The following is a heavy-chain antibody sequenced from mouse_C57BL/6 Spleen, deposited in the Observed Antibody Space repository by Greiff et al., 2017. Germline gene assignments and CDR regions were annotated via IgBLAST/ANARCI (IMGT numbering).Heavy chain of an antibody. CDR3: ARGLTGTWGYFDV. CDR1: GFTFSDYY. D-gene: IGHD4-1*01. V-gene: IGHV5-16*01. J-gene: IGHJ1*03. CDR2: INYDGSST. Sequence: EVQLVESEGGLVQPGSSMKLSCTASGFTFSDYYMAWVRQVPEKGLEWVANINYDGSSTYYLDSLKSRFIISRDNAKNILYLQMSSLKSEDTATYYCARGLTGTWGYFDVWGTGTTVTVSS.